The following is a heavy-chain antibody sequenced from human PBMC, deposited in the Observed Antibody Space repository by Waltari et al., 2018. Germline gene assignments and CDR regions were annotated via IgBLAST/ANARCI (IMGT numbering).Heavy chain of an antibody. Sequence: EVQLVQSGAEVKKPGESLKLSCKGSGYSFTNYWIGWVRQMPGKGLEWMGIIYPGDSDTRYSPSFQGQVTISADKSISTAYLQWSSLKASDTAMYYCARRSGYSSSWYSFDYWGQGTLVTVSS. D-gene: IGHD6-13*01. J-gene: IGHJ4*02. CDR1: GYSFTNYW. V-gene: IGHV5-51*01. CDR2: IYPGDSDT. CDR3: ARRSGYSSSWYSFDY.